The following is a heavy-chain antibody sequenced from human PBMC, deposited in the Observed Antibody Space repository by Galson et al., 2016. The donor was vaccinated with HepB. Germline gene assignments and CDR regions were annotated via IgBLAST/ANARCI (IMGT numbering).Heavy chain of an antibody. CDR2: LWYDGSTQ. Sequence: SMRLSCAASGFTFSNSGMHWVRQAPGKWQEWVAVLWYDGSTQYYGDSVKGRFTISRDNSKNVLYLQMNSLRVEDTAVYYCSRAFGAAGAIDYWGQVTLVTVSS. J-gene: IGHJ4*02. CDR3: SRAFGAAGAIDY. D-gene: IGHD6-13*01. CDR1: GFTFSNSG. V-gene: IGHV3-33*01.